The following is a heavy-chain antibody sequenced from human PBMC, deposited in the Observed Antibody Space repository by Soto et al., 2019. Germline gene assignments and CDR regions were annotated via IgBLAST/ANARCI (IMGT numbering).Heavy chain of an antibody. D-gene: IGHD3-3*01. V-gene: IGHV3-30*18. CDR2: ISYDGSNK. J-gene: IGHJ4*02. Sequence: GGSLRLSCAASGFTFSSYGMHWVRQAPGKGLEWVAAISYDGSNKYYADSVKGRFTISRDNSKNTLYLQMNSLRAEDTAVYYCAKDRGIFGVVKEGSLYYWGQGNLVTVSS. CDR1: GFTFSSYG. CDR3: AKDRGIFGVVKEGSLYY.